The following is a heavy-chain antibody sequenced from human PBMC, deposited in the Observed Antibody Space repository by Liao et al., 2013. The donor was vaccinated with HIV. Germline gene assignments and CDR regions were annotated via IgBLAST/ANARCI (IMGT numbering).Heavy chain of an antibody. CDR1: GDSISGYY. Sequence: QVQLQESGPGLVKPSETLSLTCNVSGDSISGYYWSWIRQPAGKGLEWIGRFYTSGSTNYNPSLKSRVTISVDTSKNQFSLKLSSVTAADTAVYYCARVGLTTVASGYYYYYMDVWARDHGHRL. CDR2: FYTSGST. J-gene: IGHJ6*03. CDR3: ARVGLTTVASGYYYYYMDV. V-gene: IGHV4-4*07. D-gene: IGHD4-11*01.